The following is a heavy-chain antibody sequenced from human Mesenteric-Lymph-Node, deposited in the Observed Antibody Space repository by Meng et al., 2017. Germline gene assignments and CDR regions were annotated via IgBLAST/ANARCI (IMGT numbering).Heavy chain of an antibody. J-gene: IGHJ4*02. D-gene: IGHD3-10*01. CDR1: GYTFTGYY. Sequence: QVKLVQSGDEVKKPGASVKVSCKASGYTFTGYYMHWVRQAPGQGLEWMGRINPNSGGTNYAQKFQGRVTMTRDTSISTAYMELSRLRSDDTAVYYCARGTTMVRGVILPDYWGQGTLVTVSS. CDR2: INPNSGGT. CDR3: ARGTTMVRGVILPDY. V-gene: IGHV1-2*06.